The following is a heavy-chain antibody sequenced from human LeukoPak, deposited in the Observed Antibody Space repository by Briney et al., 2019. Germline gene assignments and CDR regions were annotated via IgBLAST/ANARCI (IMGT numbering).Heavy chain of an antibody. J-gene: IGHJ6*02. CDR2: INSDTNIT. Sequence: PGGSLRLSCVASGFSFSSYPMNWVRQAPGKGLEWVSHINSDTNITPYTASVSGRFTISRDNAKNSLYLHVNSLRDEDTAVYYCAREHGSGYYGMDVWGQGTTVTVSS. V-gene: IGHV3-48*02. CDR3: AREHGSGYYGMDV. CDR1: GFSFSSYP. D-gene: IGHD3-3*01.